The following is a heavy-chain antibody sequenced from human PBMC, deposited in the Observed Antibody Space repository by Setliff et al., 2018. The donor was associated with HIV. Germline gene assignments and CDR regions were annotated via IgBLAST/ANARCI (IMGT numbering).Heavy chain of an antibody. J-gene: IGHJ4*02. CDR2: IYPGDSDT. D-gene: IGHD7-27*01. CDR3: IRRRRAPGAADLESY. V-gene: IGHV5-51*01. CDR1: GYSFPNYW. Sequence: PGESLKISCKGSGYSFPNYWIGWVRQMPGKGLEWMGIIYPGDSDTRYSPSFQGQVTISVDKSISTAYLQWSSLKASDTAIYYCIRRRRAPGAADLESYWGQGTLVTVSS.